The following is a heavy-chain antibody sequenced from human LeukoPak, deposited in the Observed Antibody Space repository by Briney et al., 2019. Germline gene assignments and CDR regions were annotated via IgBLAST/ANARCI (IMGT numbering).Heavy chain of an antibody. CDR1: GFTVSSNY. V-gene: IGHV3-48*04. D-gene: IGHD3-16*02. CDR2: ISSSSSTI. J-gene: IGHJ3*02. Sequence: GGSLRLSCAASGFTVSSNYMTWVRQAPGKGLEWVSYISSSSSTIYYADSVKGRFTISRDNAKNSLYLQMNSLRAEDTAVYYCARDYPSRAFDIWGQGTMVTVSS. CDR3: ARDYPSRAFDI.